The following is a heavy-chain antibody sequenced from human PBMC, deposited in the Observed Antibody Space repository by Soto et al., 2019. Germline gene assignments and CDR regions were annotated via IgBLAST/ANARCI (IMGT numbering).Heavy chain of an antibody. J-gene: IGHJ6*02. V-gene: IGHV4-59*01. D-gene: IGHD3-3*01. CDR3: ARVLTIFGVDYYGMDV. Sequence: PLETLSLTCTLSGGSLRSYYRSWIRQPPGKGLEWIGYIYYSGSTNYNPSLKSRVTISVDTSKNQFSLKLSSVTAADTAVYYCARVLTIFGVDYYGMDVWGQGTTVTVSS. CDR1: GGSLRSYY. CDR2: IYYSGST.